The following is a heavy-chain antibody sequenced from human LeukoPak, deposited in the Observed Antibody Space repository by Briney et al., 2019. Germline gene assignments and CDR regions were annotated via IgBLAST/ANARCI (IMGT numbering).Heavy chain of an antibody. CDR1: GFTFSSYS. V-gene: IGHV3-21*01. D-gene: IGHD4-17*01. CDR3: ARAATVTNDAFDI. CDR2: ISSSSSYI. J-gene: IGHJ3*02. Sequence: GGSLRLSCAASGFTFSSYSMNWVRQAPGKGLEWVSSISSSSSYIYYADSVKGRFTISRDNAKNSLYLQMNSLRAEDTAVYYCARAATVTNDAFDIWGQGTMVTVSS.